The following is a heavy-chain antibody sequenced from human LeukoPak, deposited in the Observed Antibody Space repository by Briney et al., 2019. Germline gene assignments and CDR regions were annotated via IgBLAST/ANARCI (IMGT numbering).Heavy chain of an antibody. Sequence: GGSLRLSCAASGFTFSSYTMHWIRQAPGKGLEWVSSISGSNSYIFYADSVKGRFTVSRDNAKDSLYLQMSNLRAEDTAVYYCAREGDTANVDYWGQGTLVTVSS. CDR3: AREGDTANVDY. CDR2: ISGSNSYI. V-gene: IGHV3-21*04. J-gene: IGHJ4*02. D-gene: IGHD5-18*01. CDR1: GFTFSSYT.